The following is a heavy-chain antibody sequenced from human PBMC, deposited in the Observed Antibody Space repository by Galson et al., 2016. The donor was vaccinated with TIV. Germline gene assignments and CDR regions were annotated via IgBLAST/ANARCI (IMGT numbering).Heavy chain of an antibody. V-gene: IGHV1-8*02. CDR2: MNPNSGNT. J-gene: IGHJ4*02. CDR1: GYTFTTYD. Sequence: QSGAEVKKPGESLKISCKASGYTFTTYDIAWVRQVTGQGLEWMGWMNPNSGNTGYAQKFQGRLTMIRDTAINTVYMELRSLTSEDTAVYYCARDGSRQWGLAYWGQGTLVTVSS. CDR3: ARDGSRQWGLAY. D-gene: IGHD1-26*01.